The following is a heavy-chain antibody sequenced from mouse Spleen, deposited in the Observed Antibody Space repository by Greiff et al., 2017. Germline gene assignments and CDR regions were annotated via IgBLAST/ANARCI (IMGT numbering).Heavy chain of an antibody. V-gene: IGHV10-3*01. CDR1: GFTFNTYA. CDR3: VRDRDWGFAY. Sequence: EVGGGLVQPKGSLKLSCAALGFTFNTYAMHWVRQAPGKGLEWAVRIRSKSSNYATYYAESVKDRFTISRDDSQSMLYLQMNNLKTEDTAMYYCVRDRDWGFAYWGQGTLVTVSA. CDR2: IRSKSSNYAT. J-gene: IGHJ3*01. D-gene: IGHD4-1*01.